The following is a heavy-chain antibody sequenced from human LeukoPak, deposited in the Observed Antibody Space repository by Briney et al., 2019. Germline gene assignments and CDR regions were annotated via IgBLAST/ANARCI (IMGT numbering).Heavy chain of an antibody. Sequence: SETLSLTCTVSGGSISSGDYYWSWIRQPPGKGLEWIGYIYYSGSTYYNPSLKSRVTISVDTSKNQFSLKLSSVTAADTAVYYCARLKTEWFGEPTNWFDPWGQGTLVTVSS. CDR2: IYYSGST. CDR3: ARLKTEWFGEPTNWFDP. D-gene: IGHD3-10*01. CDR1: GGSISSGDYY. V-gene: IGHV4-30-4*02. J-gene: IGHJ5*02.